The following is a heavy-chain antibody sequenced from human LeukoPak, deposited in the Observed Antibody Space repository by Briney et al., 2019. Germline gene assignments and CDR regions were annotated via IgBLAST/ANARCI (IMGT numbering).Heavy chain of an antibody. Sequence: GGSLRLSCAASGFTFSSYAMHWVRQAPGKGLEYASGISSNGGGTDYANSVRGRFTISRDNSKNTLCLQMGSLRAEDMAVYYCARVGLNAAFDIWGQGTMVTVSS. CDR1: GFTFSSYA. CDR3: ARVGLNAAFDI. D-gene: IGHD3-16*01. CDR2: ISSNGGGT. V-gene: IGHV3-64*01. J-gene: IGHJ3*02.